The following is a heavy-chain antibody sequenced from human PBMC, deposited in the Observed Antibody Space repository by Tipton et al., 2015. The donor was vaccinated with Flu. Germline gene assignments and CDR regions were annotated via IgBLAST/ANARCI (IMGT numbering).Heavy chain of an antibody. CDR1: GGSFSGYY. Sequence: AGLVKPSETLSLTCAVYGGSFSGYYWSWIRQPPGKGLEWIGEINHSGSTNYNPSLKSLVTISVDTSKNQFSLKLSSVTAADTAVYYCARRLRRWLQLPFYFDYWGLRTLVTVSS. J-gene: IGHJ4*02. CDR2: INHSGST. V-gene: IGHV4-34*01. D-gene: IGHD5-24*01. CDR3: ARRLRRWLQLPFYFDY.